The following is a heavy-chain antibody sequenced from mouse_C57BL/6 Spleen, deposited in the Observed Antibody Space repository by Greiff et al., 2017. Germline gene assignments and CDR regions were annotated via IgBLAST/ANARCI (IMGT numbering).Heavy chain of an antibody. Sequence: QVQLQQPGAELVMPGASVKLSCKASGYTFTTSWIHWMKQSPGEGLGWIGDFDPYDNDTKYNKKFKGKATLTVDKSASTAYRQLSSLTSEDSAVYYCKSSGGFAYWGQGTLLTVSA. CDR3: KSSGGFAY. CDR1: GYTFTTSW. V-gene: IGHV1-69*01. D-gene: IGHD3-2*02. CDR2: FDPYDNDT. J-gene: IGHJ3*01.